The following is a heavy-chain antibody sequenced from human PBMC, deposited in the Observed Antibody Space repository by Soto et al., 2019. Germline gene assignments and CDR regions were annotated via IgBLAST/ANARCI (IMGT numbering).Heavy chain of an antibody. Sequence: SETLSLTCAVYGGSFSGYYWSWIRQPPGKGLEWIGEINHSGSTNYNPSLKSRVTISVDTSKNQFSLKLSSVTAADTAVYYYARGRLDVWGKGTTVTVSS. CDR3: ARGRLDV. J-gene: IGHJ6*04. V-gene: IGHV4-34*01. CDR1: GGSFSGYY. CDR2: INHSGST.